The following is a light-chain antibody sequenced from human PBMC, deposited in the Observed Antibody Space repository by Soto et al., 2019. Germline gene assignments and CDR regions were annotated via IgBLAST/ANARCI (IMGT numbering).Light chain of an antibody. V-gene: IGKV2-30*02. Sequence: DVVLTQSPVSLPVTLGQPASISCMSIQXLVHSDGNTYLNWFQQRPGHSPRRLVYRVSNRDSGVPDNFSGSGSGTNFTLKISSVEAEDIGVYYCMQGTQWPRTFGQGTKVDIK. CDR2: RVS. CDR1: QXLVHSDGNTY. CDR3: MQGTQWPRT. J-gene: IGKJ1*01.